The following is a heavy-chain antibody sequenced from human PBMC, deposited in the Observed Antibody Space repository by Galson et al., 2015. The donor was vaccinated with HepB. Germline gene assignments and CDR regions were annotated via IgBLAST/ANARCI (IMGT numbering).Heavy chain of an antibody. J-gene: IGHJ4*02. D-gene: IGHD1-1*01. V-gene: IGHV3-23*01. CDR2: IGVSGTST. CDR1: GFTFRNYG. CDR3: AKGTTDIDY. Sequence: SLRLSCAASGFTFRNYGMTWVRQAPGKGLECVSAIGVSGTSTDYADSVKGRFTISRDNSKNTLFLQMNSLRAEDTALYYCAKGTTDIDYWGQGTLVTVSS.